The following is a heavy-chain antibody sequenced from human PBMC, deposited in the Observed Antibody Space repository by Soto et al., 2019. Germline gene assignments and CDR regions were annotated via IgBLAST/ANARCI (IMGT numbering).Heavy chain of an antibody. CDR3: ARTSSVAGGFDY. D-gene: IGHD6-19*01. Sequence: QVQLQESGPGLVKPAETLSLTCTVSGASISNYYWSWIRQAPGKGLEWIGYIYYTTNYNPSLKSRVTISADTSKIQISEKLTSVTAADTAVYYSARTSSVAGGFDYWGQGNLVTVYS. CDR1: GASISNYY. J-gene: IGHJ4*02. CDR2: IYYTT. V-gene: IGHV4-59*01.